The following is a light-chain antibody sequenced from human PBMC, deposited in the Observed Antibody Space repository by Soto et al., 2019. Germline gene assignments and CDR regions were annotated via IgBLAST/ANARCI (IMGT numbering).Light chain of an antibody. V-gene: IGLV1-51*01. CDR2: DNN. J-gene: IGLJ2*01. CDR1: NSNIVNNY. Sequence: QSVLTQPPSVSAAPGQKVTISCSGSNSNIVNNYVSWYQQLPGTAPKLLIYDNNKRPSGIPDRFSDPKAGTSATLGISGLQTGDEADYYCDTWDTSLSAVVFGGGTQLTVL. CDR3: DTWDTSLSAVV.